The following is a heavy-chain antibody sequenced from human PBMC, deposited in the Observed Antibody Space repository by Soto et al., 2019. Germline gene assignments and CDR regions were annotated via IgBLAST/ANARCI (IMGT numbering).Heavy chain of an antibody. V-gene: IGHV4-34*01. Sequence: KLSETLSLTCAVYGGSFSGYYWTWIRQAPGKGLEWIGEINHSGSTNYSPSLKSRVTISLDTSKIQFSLKLSSVTAADTAVYYCARYLSCDSISCQNWFDPWGQGTLVTVSS. CDR1: GGSFSGYY. J-gene: IGHJ5*02. CDR3: ARYLSCDSISCQNWFDP. D-gene: IGHD3-22*01. CDR2: INHSGST.